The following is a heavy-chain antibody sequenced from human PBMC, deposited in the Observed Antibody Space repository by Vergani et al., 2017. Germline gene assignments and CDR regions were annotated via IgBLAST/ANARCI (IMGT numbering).Heavy chain of an antibody. J-gene: IGHJ6*03. CDR2: INPRGGST. Sequence: QVQLVQSGAEVKKPGASVKLSCKASGYTFTSYYIHWARQAPGQGLEWMGIINPRGGSTSYAKKFQGRVTMTRDTSISTAYMELSRLRSDDTAVYYCARAIGGSYYGYYYYMDVWGKGTTVTVSS. CDR3: ARAIGGSYYGYYYYMDV. CDR1: GYTFTSYY. V-gene: IGHV1-46*01. D-gene: IGHD1-26*01.